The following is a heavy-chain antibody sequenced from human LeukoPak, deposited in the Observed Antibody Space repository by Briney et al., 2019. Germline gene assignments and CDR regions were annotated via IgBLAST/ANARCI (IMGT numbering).Heavy chain of an antibody. CDR2: IKQDGSEK. J-gene: IGHJ4*02. D-gene: IGHD3-22*01. CDR3: ARAPADSSGYYYSFDY. CDR1: GFTFSNYW. V-gene: IGHV3-7*02. Sequence: GSLRLSCAASGFTFSNYWMSWVRQAQGKGLEWVANIKQDGSEKYYVDSVKGRFTISRDNAKNSLYLQMNSLRAEDTAVYYCARAPADSSGYYYSFDYWGQGTLVTVSS.